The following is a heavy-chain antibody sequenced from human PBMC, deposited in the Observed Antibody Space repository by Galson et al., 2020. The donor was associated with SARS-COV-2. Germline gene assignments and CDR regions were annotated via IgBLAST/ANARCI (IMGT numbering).Heavy chain of an antibody. CDR2: INAGHGTT. Sequence: ASVQVPCKASEYTFTSYAMHWVLHPPPQKLLGRGGINAGHGTTTYSQKFQGRVTITRDTSTSTAYMELSSLRSEDTAVYYCARDNWLRTSYGMDVWGQGTTVTVSS. D-gene: IGHD3-9*01. J-gene: IGHJ6*02. CDR3: ARDNWLRTSYGMDV. CDR1: EYTFTSYA. V-gene: IGHV1-3*01.